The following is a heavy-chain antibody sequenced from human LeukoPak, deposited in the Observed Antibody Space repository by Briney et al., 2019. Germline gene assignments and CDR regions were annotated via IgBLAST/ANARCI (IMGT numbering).Heavy chain of an antibody. Sequence: GSLRLSCAASGFTFSSYSMNWVRQAPGKGLEWVSSISSSSSYIYYADSVKGRFTISRDNAKNSLYLQMNSLRAEDTAVYYCARDRGSGSYYPYYFDYWGQGTLVTVSS. CDR2: ISSSSSYI. J-gene: IGHJ4*02. D-gene: IGHD3-10*01. V-gene: IGHV3-21*01. CDR3: ARDRGSGSYYPYYFDY. CDR1: GFTFSSYS.